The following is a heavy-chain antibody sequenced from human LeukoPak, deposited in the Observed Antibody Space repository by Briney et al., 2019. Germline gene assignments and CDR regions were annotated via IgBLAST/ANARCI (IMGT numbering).Heavy chain of an antibody. J-gene: IGHJ4*02. V-gene: IGHV3-9*01. CDR3: ARLNRGYCYGTSCYMEPGAGH. CDR2: ISWSSGII. Sequence: GGSLRLSCAASGFIFDDHGMHWVRQAPGKGLEWVSGISWSSGIIGYADSVKGRFAISRDNAKNSLDLQMNSLRAEDTALYYCARLNRGYCYGTSCYMEPGAGHWGQGTLVTVSS. D-gene: IGHD2/OR15-2a*01. CDR1: GFIFDDHG.